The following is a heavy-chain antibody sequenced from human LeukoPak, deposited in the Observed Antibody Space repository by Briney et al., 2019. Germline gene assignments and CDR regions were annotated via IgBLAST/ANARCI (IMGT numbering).Heavy chain of an antibody. V-gene: IGHV4-34*01. CDR2: INHSGST. D-gene: IGHD6-19*01. Sequence: SETLSLTCAVYGESFSGYYWTWIRQPPGKGLEWIGEINHSGSTNYNPSLKSRVTISVDTSKNQFSLNLSSVTAADTAVYYCARTSGNKYSSGWYIYYWGQGTLVTVSS. CDR1: GESFSGYY. CDR3: ARTSGNKYSSGWYIYY. J-gene: IGHJ4*02.